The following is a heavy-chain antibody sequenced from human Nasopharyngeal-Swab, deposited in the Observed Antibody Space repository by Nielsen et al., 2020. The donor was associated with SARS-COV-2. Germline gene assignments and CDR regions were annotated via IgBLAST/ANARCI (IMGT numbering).Heavy chain of an antibody. CDR3: ARRSTAVKFDY. CDR2: IYHSGST. J-gene: IGHJ4*02. Sequence: WIRQPPGKGLEWIGEIYHSGSTNYNPSLKSRVTISVDKSKNQFSPKLSSVTAADTAVYYCARRSTAVKFDYWGQGTLVTVSS. V-gene: IGHV4-4*02.